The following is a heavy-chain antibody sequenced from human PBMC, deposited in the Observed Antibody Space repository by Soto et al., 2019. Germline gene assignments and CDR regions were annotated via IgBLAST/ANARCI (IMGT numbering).Heavy chain of an antibody. CDR2: IDPSDSYT. J-gene: IGHJ3*02. D-gene: IGHD3-22*01. CDR1: GYSFTSYW. Sequence: PGESLKISSKGSGYSFTSYWISWVRQMPGKGLEWMGRIDPSDSYTNYSPSFQGHVTISADKSISTAYLQWSSLKASDTAMYYCARLVVVTLDAFDIWGQGTMVTVSS. V-gene: IGHV5-10-1*01. CDR3: ARLVVVTLDAFDI.